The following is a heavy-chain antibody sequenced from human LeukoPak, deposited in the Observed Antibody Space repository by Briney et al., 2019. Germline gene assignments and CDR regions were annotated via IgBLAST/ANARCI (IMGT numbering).Heavy chain of an antibody. J-gene: IGHJ5*02. Sequence: ASVKVSCKASGYTFTGYYMHWVRQAPGQELGWMGWINPNSGGTNYAQKFQGRVTMTRDTSISTAYMELSRLRSDDTAVYYCARDEYDSSGYYSWFDPWGQGTLVTVSS. CDR3: ARDEYDSSGYYSWFDP. CDR2: INPNSGGT. V-gene: IGHV1-2*02. D-gene: IGHD3-22*01. CDR1: GYTFTGYY.